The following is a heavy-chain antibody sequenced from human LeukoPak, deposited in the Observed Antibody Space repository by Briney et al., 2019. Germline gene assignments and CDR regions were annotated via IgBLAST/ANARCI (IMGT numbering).Heavy chain of an antibody. CDR2: IYYSGST. J-gene: IGHJ6*03. V-gene: IGHV4-59*01. D-gene: IGHD1-26*01. CDR3: ARDTWSSYYYYMDV. Sequence: SETLSLTCTVSGGSISSYYWSWIRQPPGKGLEWIGYIYYSGSTNYNPSLKSRVTISVDTSKNQFSLTLSSVTAADTAVYYCARDTWSSYYYYMDVWGKGTTVTVSS. CDR1: GGSISSYY.